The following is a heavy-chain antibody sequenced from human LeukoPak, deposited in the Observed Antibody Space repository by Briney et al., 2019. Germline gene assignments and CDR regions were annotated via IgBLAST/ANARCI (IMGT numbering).Heavy chain of an antibody. D-gene: IGHD6-19*01. J-gene: IGHJ4*02. CDR1: GFTFSKYD. CDR3: AKGFTSGRSMDQ. CDR2: IRYDGRIE. Sequence: GGSLRLSCAASGFTFSKYDMHWVRQAPGKGLEWVAFIRYDGRIESYADSVKGRFTISRGNSVNTLSLQMNSLGSENTALYYCAKGFTSGRSMDQWGQGILVT. V-gene: IGHV3-30*02.